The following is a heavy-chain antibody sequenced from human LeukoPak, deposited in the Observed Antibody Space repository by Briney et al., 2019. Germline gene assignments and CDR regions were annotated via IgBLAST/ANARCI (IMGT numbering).Heavy chain of an antibody. Sequence: GGSLRLSCAASGFTFDDYGMSWVRQAPGKGLEWVSGINWNGGSTGYADSVKGRFTISRDNAKNSLCLQMNSLRAEDTALYYCARDVVGATPAAFGYWGQGTLVTVSS. J-gene: IGHJ4*02. CDR1: GFTFDDYG. V-gene: IGHV3-20*04. CDR3: ARDVVGATPAAFGY. D-gene: IGHD1-26*01. CDR2: INWNGGST.